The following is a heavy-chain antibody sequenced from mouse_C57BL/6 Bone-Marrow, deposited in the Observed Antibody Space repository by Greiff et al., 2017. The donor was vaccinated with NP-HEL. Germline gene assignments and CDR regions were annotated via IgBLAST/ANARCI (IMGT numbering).Heavy chain of an antibody. D-gene: IGHD2-3*01. J-gene: IGHJ3*01. CDR2: IYPRSGNT. Sequence: VQLQQSGAELARPGASVKLSCKASGYTFTSYGISWVKQRTGQGLEWIGEIYPRSGNTYYNEKFKGKATLTADKSSSTAYMELRSLTSEDAAVYFCARSGVYDGYGGFAYWGQGTLVTVSA. CDR3: ARSGVYDGYGGFAY. V-gene: IGHV1-81*01. CDR1: GYTFTSYG.